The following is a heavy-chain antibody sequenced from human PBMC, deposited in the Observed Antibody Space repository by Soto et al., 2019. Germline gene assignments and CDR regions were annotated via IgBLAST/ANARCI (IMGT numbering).Heavy chain of an antibody. CDR1: GGTFSSYA. CDR2: IIPIFGPA. D-gene: IGHD2-15*01. V-gene: IGHV1-69*06. J-gene: IGHJ4*02. CDR3: ARDADAWKGYCSGGSCLSIDY. Sequence: QVQLVQSGAEVKKPGSSVKVSCKASGGTFSSYAISWVRQAPGQGLEWMGGIIPIFGPANYAQKFQGRVTITADKSTSTAYMELSSLRSEDTAVYYCARDADAWKGYCSGGSCLSIDYWGQGTLVTVSS.